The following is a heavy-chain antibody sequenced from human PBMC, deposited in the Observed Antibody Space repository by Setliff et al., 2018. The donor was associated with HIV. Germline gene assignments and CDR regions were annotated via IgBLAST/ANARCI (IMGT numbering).Heavy chain of an antibody. CDR2: AYHSGTT. CDR1: GDSISRAYY. Sequence: LPETLSLTCAVSGDSISRAYYWAWLRQSPGKGLEWIGSAYHSGTTYYNPSLNSRVTISVDTSKNQFSLSLRSVTASDTAVYYCARGPYGDPWKLFDPWGQGLLVTVSS. V-gene: IGHV4-38-2*01. CDR3: ARGPYGDPWKLFDP. J-gene: IGHJ5*02. D-gene: IGHD4-17*01.